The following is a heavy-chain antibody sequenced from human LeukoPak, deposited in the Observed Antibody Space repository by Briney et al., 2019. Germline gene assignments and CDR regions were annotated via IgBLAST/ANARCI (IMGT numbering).Heavy chain of an antibody. J-gene: IGHJ2*01. D-gene: IGHD3-9*01. CDR3: ERAAYDILTGYYNVGWYFDL. CDR2: IYYSGST. Sequence: SETLSLTCTVSGGSISSGGYYWRWIRQHPGKGLEWIGYIYYSGSTYYNPSLKSRVTISVDTSKNQFSLKLSSVTAADTAVYYCERAAYDILTGYYNVGWYFDLWGRGTLVTVSS. CDR1: GGSISSGGYY. V-gene: IGHV4-31*03.